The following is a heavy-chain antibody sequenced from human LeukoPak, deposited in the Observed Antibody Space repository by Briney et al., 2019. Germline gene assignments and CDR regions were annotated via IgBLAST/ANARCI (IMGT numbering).Heavy chain of an antibody. D-gene: IGHD3-9*01. CDR2: IYTRGST. CDR3: ARDFYDILTGSWDWFDP. CDR1: GGSISSYY. J-gene: IGHJ5*02. V-gene: IGHV4-4*07. Sequence: SETLSLTCTVSGGSISSYYWSWIRQPAGKGLEWIGRIYTRGSTNYNPSLKSRVTMSVDTSKNQFSLKLSSVTAADAAVYYCARDFYDILTGSWDWFDPWGQGTLVTVSS.